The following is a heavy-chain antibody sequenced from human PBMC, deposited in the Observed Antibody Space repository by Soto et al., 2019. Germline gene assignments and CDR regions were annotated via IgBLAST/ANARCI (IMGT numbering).Heavy chain of an antibody. D-gene: IGHD2-2*01. CDR3: AKDSLLGYCSSTSCSNDAFDI. Sequence: ESGGGLVQPGGSLRLSCAASGFTFSSYAMSWVRQAPGKGLEWVSAISGSGGSTYYADSVKGRFTISRDNSKKTLYLQMNSLRAEDTAVYYCAKDSLLGYCSSTSCSNDAFDIWGQGTMVTVSS. CDR1: GFTFSSYA. V-gene: IGHV3-23*01. J-gene: IGHJ3*02. CDR2: ISGSGGST.